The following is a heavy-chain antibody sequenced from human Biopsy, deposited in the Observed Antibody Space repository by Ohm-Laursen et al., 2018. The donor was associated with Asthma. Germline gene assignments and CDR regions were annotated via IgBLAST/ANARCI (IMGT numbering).Heavy chain of an antibody. J-gene: IGHJ4*02. Sequence: SLRLSCAASGFNVNSYTFSWVRQAPGKGLAWVSAMSHDDNYKAYADSVKGRFTISRDNSKNTLSLQMNSLTAEDTAVYYCARGGVAGTHIEDWGQGTLVTVSS. D-gene: IGHD6-19*01. V-gene: IGHV3-30-3*01. CDR1: GFNVNSYT. CDR2: MSHDDNYK. CDR3: ARGGVAGTHIED.